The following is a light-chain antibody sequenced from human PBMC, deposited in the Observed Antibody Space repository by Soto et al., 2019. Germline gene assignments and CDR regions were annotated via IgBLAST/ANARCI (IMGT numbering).Light chain of an antibody. CDR1: SSNIGAGYD. Sequence: QSVLTQPPSVSGAPGQRVTISCTGSSSNIGAGYDVHWYQQLPGTAPKLLIYGNSNRPSGVPDRFSGSKSGTSASLAITGLQAEDEADYYCQSYDSSLWVFGGGTKLTVL. CDR3: QSYDSSLWV. CDR2: GNS. V-gene: IGLV1-40*01. J-gene: IGLJ3*02.